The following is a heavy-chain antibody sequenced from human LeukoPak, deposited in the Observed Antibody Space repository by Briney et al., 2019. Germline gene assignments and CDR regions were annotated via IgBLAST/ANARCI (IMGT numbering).Heavy chain of an antibody. V-gene: IGHV4-4*08. CDR2: ISHSGTI. CDR3: ANQRITMIVVVEAWDDAFDI. Sequence: GSLRLSCAASGFTFKTHAMSWVRQPPGRGLEWIGDISHSGTINYNPSLRTRVTISADTSKNQFSLKLNSVTAADTAVYYCANQRITMIVVVEAWDDAFDIWGQGTMVTVSS. CDR1: GFTFKTHA. J-gene: IGHJ3*02. D-gene: IGHD3-22*01.